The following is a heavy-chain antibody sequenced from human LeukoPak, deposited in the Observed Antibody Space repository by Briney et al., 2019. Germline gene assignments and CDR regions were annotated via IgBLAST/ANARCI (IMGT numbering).Heavy chain of an antibody. D-gene: IGHD3-16*01. CDR1: GGSISSYY. CDR3: ARGVGVVPTNNPMYYFDY. CDR2: IYSSGGT. V-gene: IGHV4-4*07. J-gene: IGHJ4*02. Sequence: SETLSLTCTVSGGSISSYYWSWIRQPAGKGLEWIGRIYSSGGTNYNPSLKSRVTMSVDTSKKQFSLKLSSVTAADTAVYYCARGVGVVPTNNPMYYFDYWGQGTLVTVSS.